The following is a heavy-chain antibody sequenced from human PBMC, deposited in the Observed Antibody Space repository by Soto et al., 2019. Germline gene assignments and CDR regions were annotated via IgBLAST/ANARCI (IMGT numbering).Heavy chain of an antibody. J-gene: IGHJ4*02. Sequence: ASVKVSCKASGDTFTGYYMHWVRQAPGQGLEWMGWINPNSGGTNYAQKFQGRVTMTRDTSISTAYMELSRLRSDDTAVYYCARGLAGRGYSYGYDYWGQGTLVTVSS. V-gene: IGHV1-2*02. D-gene: IGHD5-18*01. CDR2: INPNSGGT. CDR3: ARGLAGRGYSYGYDY. CDR1: GDTFTGYY.